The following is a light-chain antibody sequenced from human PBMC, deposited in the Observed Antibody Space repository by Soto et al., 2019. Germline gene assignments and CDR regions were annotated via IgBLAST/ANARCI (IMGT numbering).Light chain of an antibody. CDR3: QHYSDWPLT. Sequence: EIVMTQSPATLSVSPGKGATLSCRASHGIGTALAWYQQKPGQTPRLLMYGASIRATGVPARFSGSASGTEFTLTITSLQSEDFAVYYCQHYSDWPLTFGGGTKVESK. CDR2: GAS. CDR1: HGIGTA. V-gene: IGKV3-15*01. J-gene: IGKJ4*01.